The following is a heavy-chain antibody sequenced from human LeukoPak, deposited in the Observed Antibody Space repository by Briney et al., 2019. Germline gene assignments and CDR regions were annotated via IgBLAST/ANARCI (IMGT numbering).Heavy chain of an antibody. D-gene: IGHD2-21*01. J-gene: IGHJ3*02. CDR3: ARTYCGGDCYLNDAFDI. V-gene: IGHV1-2*02. CDR2: INPNSGGT. CDR1: GYTFTSYD. Sequence: GASVKVSCKASGYTFTSYDINWVRQATGQGLEWMGWINPNSGGTNNAQKFQGRVTMTRDTSISTAYMELSRLRSDDTAVYYCARTYCGGDCYLNDAFDIWGQGTMVTVSS.